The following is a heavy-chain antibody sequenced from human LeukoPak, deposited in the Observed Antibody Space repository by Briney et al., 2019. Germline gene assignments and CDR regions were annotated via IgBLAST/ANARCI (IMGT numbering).Heavy chain of an antibody. CDR2: IYYSGST. J-gene: IGHJ5*02. CDR1: GGSISSYY. D-gene: IGHD3-10*01. V-gene: IGHV4-59*01. CDR3: ARQPSWFRDYNWFDP. Sequence: SETLSLTCTVPGGSISSYYWSWIRQPPGKGLEWIGYIYYSGSTNYNPSLKSRVTISVDTSKNQFSLKLSSVTAADTAVYYCARQPSWFRDYNWFDPWGQGTLVTVSS.